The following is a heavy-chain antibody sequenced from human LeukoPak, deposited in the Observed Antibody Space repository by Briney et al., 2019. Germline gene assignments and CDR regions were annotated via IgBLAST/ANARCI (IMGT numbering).Heavy chain of an antibody. CDR2: IYYSGST. J-gene: IGHJ4*02. V-gene: IGHV4-59*01. CDR1: GGSISSYY. D-gene: IGHD5-18*01. Sequence: SETLSLTCTVSGGSISSYYWSWIRQPPGKGLEWIGYIYYSGSTNYNPSLKSRVTISVDTSKNQFSLKLSSVTAADTAVYYCARVSGYSYGPFDYWDQGTLVTVSS. CDR3: ARVSGYSYGPFDY.